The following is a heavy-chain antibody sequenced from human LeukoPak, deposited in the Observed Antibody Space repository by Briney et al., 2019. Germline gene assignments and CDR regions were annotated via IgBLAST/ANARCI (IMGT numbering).Heavy chain of an antibody. Sequence: GGSLRLSCAASGFTFTRYAMKWVRQAPGKGPEWVSTISGPGDNTYYADSVKGRFTISRDNSKNTVSLQMNSLRAGDTAVYYCAREATSSSGWYIDYWGQRTLVAVSS. CDR3: AREATSSSGWYIDY. J-gene: IGHJ4*02. V-gene: IGHV3-23*01. D-gene: IGHD6-25*01. CDR2: ISGPGDNT. CDR1: GFTFTRYA.